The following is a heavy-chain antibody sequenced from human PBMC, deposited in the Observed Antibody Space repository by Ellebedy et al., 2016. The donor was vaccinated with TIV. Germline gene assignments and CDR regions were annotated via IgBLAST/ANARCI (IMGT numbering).Heavy chain of an antibody. CDR1: GFTFSNNS. J-gene: IGHJ3*02. CDR3: ANGAYDI. V-gene: IGHV3-48*04. CDR2: ISSTGTTI. Sequence: PGGSLRLSCAASGFTFSNNSMNWVRQAPGKGLEWVSYISSTGTTIYYAGSVKGRFTISRDNAKISLYLLMNSLTAEDTAVYYCANGAYDIWGQGTMVTVSS.